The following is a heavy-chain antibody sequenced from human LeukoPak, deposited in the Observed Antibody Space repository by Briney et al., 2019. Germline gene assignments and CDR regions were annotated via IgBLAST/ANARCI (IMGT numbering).Heavy chain of an antibody. J-gene: IGHJ6*02. CDR3: ARDPMKIIAAGHYYYYYGMDV. D-gene: IGHD6-13*01. V-gene: IGHV3-30-3*01. CDR2: ISYDGSNK. Sequence: PGGSLRLSCAASGFTFSSYAMHWVRQAPGKGLEWVAVISYDGSNKYYADSVKGRFTISRDNSKNTLYLQMNSLRAEDTAVYYCARDPMKIIAAGHYYYYYGMDVWGQGTTVTVSS. CDR1: GFTFSSYA.